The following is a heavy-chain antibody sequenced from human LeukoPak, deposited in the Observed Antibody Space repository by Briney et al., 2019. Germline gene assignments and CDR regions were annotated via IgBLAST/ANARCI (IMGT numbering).Heavy chain of an antibody. V-gene: IGHV4-4*07. CDR2: IYTSGST. CDR3: ARGSVPYYYDSSGYYDAFDI. Sequence: SETLSLTCTVSGGSIRSYYWSWIRQPAGKGLEWIGRIYTSGSTNYNPSLKSRVTMSVDTSKNQFSPKLSSVTAADTAVYYCARGSVPYYYDSSGYYDAFDIWGQGTMVTVSS. J-gene: IGHJ3*02. CDR1: GGSIRSYY. D-gene: IGHD3-22*01.